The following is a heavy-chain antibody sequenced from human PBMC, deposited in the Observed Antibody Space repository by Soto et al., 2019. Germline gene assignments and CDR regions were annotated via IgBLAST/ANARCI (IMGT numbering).Heavy chain of an antibody. J-gene: IGHJ4*02. CDR3: ARDYGSGSGFDY. D-gene: IGHD3-10*01. CDR1: CGSISSGGYS. Sequence: PSETLSLTCAVSCGSISSGGYSWSWIRQPPGKGLEWIGYIYHSGSTYYNPSLKSRVTISVDRSKNQFSLKLSSVTAADTAVYYCARDYGSGSGFDYWGQGTLVTVSS. CDR2: IYHSGST. V-gene: IGHV4-30-2*01.